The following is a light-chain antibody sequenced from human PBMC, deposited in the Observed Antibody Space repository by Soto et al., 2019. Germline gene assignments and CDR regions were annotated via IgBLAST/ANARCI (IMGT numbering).Light chain of an antibody. CDR2: GAS. V-gene: IGKV3-15*01. CDR1: QSVTST. Sequence: EIVLTQSPATLLLSPRESATPSXRVRQSVTSTLPWSQQKAGQAPRLLXNGASTGDTGFQARFSGSGCGTQFTLTITSLRSEELAVYYCQQHNNWPLTFGGGTKVDI. CDR3: QQHNNWPLT. J-gene: IGKJ4*01.